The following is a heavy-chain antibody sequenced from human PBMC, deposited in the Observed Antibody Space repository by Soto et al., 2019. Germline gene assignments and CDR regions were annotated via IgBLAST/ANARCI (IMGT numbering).Heavy chain of an antibody. CDR1: GGSISSGDYY. CDR2: IYYSGTT. J-gene: IGHJ4*02. V-gene: IGHV4-30-4*01. Sequence: PSETLSLTCTVSGGSISSGDYYWSWIRQPPGKGLEWIGYIYYSGTTYYNPSLKGRVTISADTSQNQFSLKLSSVAAADTAVYYCARTPGSSSWYYFDYWGQGTLVTVSS. D-gene: IGHD6-13*01. CDR3: ARTPGSSSWYYFDY.